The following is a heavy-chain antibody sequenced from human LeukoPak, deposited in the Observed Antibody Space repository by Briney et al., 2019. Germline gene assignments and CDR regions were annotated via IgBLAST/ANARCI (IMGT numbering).Heavy chain of an antibody. CDR3: ARGGDYRFDY. CDR2: IHHSGST. D-gene: IGHD4-17*01. Sequence: SETLSLTCAVSGGSISSGSWWGWIRQPSGKGLEWIGEIHHSGSTNYNPSPKSRIALSVDKSKNQLSLRLTSVTAADTAVYYCARGGDYRFDYWGQGTLVTVSS. CDR1: GGSISSGSW. J-gene: IGHJ4*02. V-gene: IGHV4-4*02.